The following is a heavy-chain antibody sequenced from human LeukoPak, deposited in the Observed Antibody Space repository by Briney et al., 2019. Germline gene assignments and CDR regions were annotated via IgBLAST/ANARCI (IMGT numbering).Heavy chain of an antibody. J-gene: IGHJ4*02. CDR3: ARARNWGDYLDFDY. D-gene: IGHD4-17*01. CDR2: IKQDGSEK. Sequence: GGSLRLSCAGSGFVYSAFWMSWVRQAPGKGLEWVANIKQDGSEKYYVDSVKGRFTISRDNAKNSLYLQMNSLRAEDTAVYYCARARNWGDYLDFDYWGQGTLVTVSS. V-gene: IGHV3-7*01. CDR1: GFVYSAFW.